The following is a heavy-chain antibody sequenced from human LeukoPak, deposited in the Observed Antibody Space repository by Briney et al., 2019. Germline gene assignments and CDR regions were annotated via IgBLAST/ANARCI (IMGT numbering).Heavy chain of an antibody. Sequence: PGGSLRLSCAASGFTVSSNYMSWARQAPGKGLEWVSVIYSGGSTYYADSVKGRFTISRDNSKNTLYLQMNSLRAEDTAVYYCARGRGYCSSTSCYTLYMDVWGKGTTVTVSS. J-gene: IGHJ6*03. D-gene: IGHD2-2*02. CDR1: GFTVSSNY. V-gene: IGHV3-66*02. CDR3: ARGRGYCSSTSCYTLYMDV. CDR2: IYSGGST.